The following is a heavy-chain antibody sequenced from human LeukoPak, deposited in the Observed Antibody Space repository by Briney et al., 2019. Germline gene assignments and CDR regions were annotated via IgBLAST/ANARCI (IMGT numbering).Heavy chain of an antibody. J-gene: IGHJ5*02. CDR3: ARDDYGDYDRGRWFDP. V-gene: IGHV4-4*07. Sequence: SETLSLTCTVSGGSISSYYWSWIRQPAGEGPECIGRIYTSGSTNYNPSLKSRVTMSVDTSKNQFSLKLSSVTAADTAVYYCARDDYGDYDRGRWFDPWGQGTLVTVSS. D-gene: IGHD4-17*01. CDR1: GGSISSYY. CDR2: IYTSGST.